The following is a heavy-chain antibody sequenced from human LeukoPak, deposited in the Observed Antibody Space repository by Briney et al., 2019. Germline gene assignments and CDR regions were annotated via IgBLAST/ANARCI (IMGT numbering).Heavy chain of an antibody. CDR3: ARSGGNPWYYYMDV. D-gene: IGHD2-15*01. CDR1: GGSISSSSYY. Sequence: SETLSLTCTVSGGSISSSSYYWGWIRQPPGKGLEWIGSIYYSGSTYYNPSLKSRVTISVDTSKNQFSLKLSSVTAADTAVYYCARSGGNPWYYYMDVWGKGTTVTISS. V-gene: IGHV4-39*01. CDR2: IYYSGST. J-gene: IGHJ6*03.